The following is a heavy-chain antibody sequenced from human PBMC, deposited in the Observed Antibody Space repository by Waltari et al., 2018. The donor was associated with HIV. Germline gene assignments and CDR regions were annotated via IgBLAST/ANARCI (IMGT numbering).Heavy chain of an antibody. D-gene: IGHD7-27*01. CDR3: ARGSWGSGMDV. CDR2: IKHSGSI. CDR1: GGSFSGYY. J-gene: IGHJ6*02. V-gene: IGHV4-34*01. Sequence: QVRLQQWGAGLLKPSETLSLSCAVYGGSFSGYYWSWIRQSPGKGLECIGEIKHSGSINYNPSLKSRVIISVDRYKNQFSLKLTSVTAADTAVYYCARGSWGSGMDVWGLGTTVIVSS.